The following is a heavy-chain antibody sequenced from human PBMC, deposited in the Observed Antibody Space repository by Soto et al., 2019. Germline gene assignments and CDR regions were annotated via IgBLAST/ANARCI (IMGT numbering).Heavy chain of an antibody. CDR2: INHSGST. D-gene: IGHD2-2*01. Sequence: SETLSLTCAVYGGSFSGYYWSWIRQPPGKGLEWIGEINHSGSTNYNPSLKSRVTISVDTSKNQFSLKLSSVTAADTAVYYCARGRRAVPAAIRLRFDYWGQGTLVTVSS. CDR3: ARGRRAVPAAIRLRFDY. J-gene: IGHJ4*02. CDR1: GGSFSGYY. V-gene: IGHV4-34*01.